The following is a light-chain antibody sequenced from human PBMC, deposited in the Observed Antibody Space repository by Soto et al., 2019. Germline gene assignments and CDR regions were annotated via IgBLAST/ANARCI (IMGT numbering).Light chain of an antibody. CDR1: QSVSSN. CDR2: GAS. J-gene: IGKJ1*01. CDR3: QQYNHWPT. V-gene: IGKV3-15*01. Sequence: EIVMTQSPSTLSVSPRERATLSCRASQSVSSNLAWYQQKPGQAPRLLIYGASTRATGIPARFSGSGSGSEFTLTISSLQSEDFVVYSCQQYNHWPTFGQGTKVDIK.